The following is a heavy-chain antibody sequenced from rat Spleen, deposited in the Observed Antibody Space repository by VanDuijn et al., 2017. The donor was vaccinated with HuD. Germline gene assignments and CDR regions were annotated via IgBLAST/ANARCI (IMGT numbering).Heavy chain of an antibody. J-gene: IGHJ3*01. Sequence: EVQLVESGGGLVQPGRSLKLSCAASGFTFSNYDMAWVRQAPTKGLEWIASITNTGGSTYYPDSVKGRFTISRDNAKSTLYLQMNSLRSEDTATYYCTRDNYGGYPRFAYWGQGTLVTVSS. CDR2: ITNTGGST. D-gene: IGHD1-11*01. V-gene: IGHV5-27*01. CDR1: GFTFSNYD. CDR3: TRDNYGGYPRFAY.